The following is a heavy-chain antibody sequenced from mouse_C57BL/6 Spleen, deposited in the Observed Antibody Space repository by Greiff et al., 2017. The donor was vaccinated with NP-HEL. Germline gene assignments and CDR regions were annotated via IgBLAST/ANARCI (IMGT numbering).Heavy chain of an antibody. CDR2: IDPETGGT. J-gene: IGHJ1*03. Sequence: VQLQQSGAELVRPGASVTLSCKASGYTFTDYEMHWVKQTPVHGLEWIGAIDPETGGTAYNQKFKGKAILTADKSSSTAYMELRSLTSEDSAVYYCTRHWDFDYGSSYVYFDVWGTGTTVTVSS. CDR1: GYTFTDYE. D-gene: IGHD1-1*01. CDR3: TRHWDFDYGSSYVYFDV. V-gene: IGHV1-15*01.